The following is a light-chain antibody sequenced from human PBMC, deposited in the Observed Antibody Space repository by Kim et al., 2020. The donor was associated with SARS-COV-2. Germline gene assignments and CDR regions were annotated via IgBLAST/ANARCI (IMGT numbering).Light chain of an antibody. CDR2: RDS. J-gene: IGLJ2*01. V-gene: IGLV3-9*01. CDR1: NMGRKN. CDR3: QVWDSSTVV. Sequence: GARGETARSTFGRNNMGRKNVHWYGQKPGQAPVLVIYRDSNRPSGIPERFSGSNSGNTATLTISRAQAGDEADYYCQVWDSSTVVFGGGTQLTVL.